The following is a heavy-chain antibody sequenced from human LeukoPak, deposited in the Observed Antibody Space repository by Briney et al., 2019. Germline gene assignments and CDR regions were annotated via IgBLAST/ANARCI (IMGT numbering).Heavy chain of an antibody. CDR3: ARGEVVVVPAAIRFDP. V-gene: IGHV4-38-2*01. Sequence: KPSETLSLTRAVSGYSISSGYYWGWIRQPPGKGLEWIGSIYHSGSTYCNPSLKSRVTISVDTSKNQFSLKLSSVTAADTAVYYCARGEVVVVPAAIRFDPWGQGTLVTVSS. CDR2: IYHSGST. J-gene: IGHJ5*02. D-gene: IGHD2-2*01. CDR1: GYSISSGYY.